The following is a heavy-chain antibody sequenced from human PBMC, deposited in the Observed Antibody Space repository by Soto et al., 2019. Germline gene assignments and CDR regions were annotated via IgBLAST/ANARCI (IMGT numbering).Heavy chain of an antibody. CDR2: IYYSGST. CDR3: AAGGGLPRYY. Sequence: PSETLSLTCTFSGGSISSYYWSLIRQPPGKGLEWIGYIYYSGSTNYNPSLKSRVTISVDRSKNQFSLKLSSVTAADTAVYYCAAGGGLPRYYWGQGTLVTVSS. D-gene: IGHD5-12*01. J-gene: IGHJ4*02. CDR1: GGSISSYY. V-gene: IGHV4-59*12.